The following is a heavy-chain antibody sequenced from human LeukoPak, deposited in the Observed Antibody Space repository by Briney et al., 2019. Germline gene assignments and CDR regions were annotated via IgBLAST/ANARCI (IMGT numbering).Heavy chain of an antibody. V-gene: IGHV1-46*01. CDR2: INPSGGST. CDR1: GYTFTRYY. D-gene: IGHD2-8*01. CDR3: ARGYCTNGVCSYFDY. Sequence: ASVKVSCKASGYTFTRYYIHWVRQAPGQGLEWMGIINPSGGSTSYAQKFQGRVTMTRDMSTSTVYMELSSLRSEDTAVYYCARGYCTNGVCSYFDYWGQGTLVTVSS. J-gene: IGHJ4*02.